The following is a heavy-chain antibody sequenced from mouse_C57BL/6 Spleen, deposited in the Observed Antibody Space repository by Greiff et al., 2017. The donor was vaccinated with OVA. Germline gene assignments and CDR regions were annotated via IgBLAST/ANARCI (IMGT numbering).Heavy chain of an antibody. CDR3: ARARYDGYYYFDY. V-gene: IGHV5-4*03. CDR1: GFTFSSYA. D-gene: IGHD2-3*01. CDR2: ISDGGSYT. J-gene: IGHJ2*01. Sequence: DVKLVESGGGLVKPGGSLKLSCAASGFTFSSYAMSWVRQTPEKRLEWVATISDGGSYTYYPDNVKGRFTISRDNAKNNLYLQMSHLKSEDTAMYYCARARYDGYYYFDYWGQGTTLTVSS.